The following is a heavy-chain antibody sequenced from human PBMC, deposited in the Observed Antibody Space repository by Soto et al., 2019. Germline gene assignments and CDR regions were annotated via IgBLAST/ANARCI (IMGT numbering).Heavy chain of an antibody. Sequence: QVQLVQSGAEVKKPGSSVKVSCKASGGTFSNYPISWVRQAPGQGLEWMGGIIPIFGTVNYAQKFQGRVTITADDSTSTAYVELSSLRSEDAAVYYCARGNHRWLQLWYFDLWGRGTLVTVSS. D-gene: IGHD5-12*01. V-gene: IGHV1-69*12. CDR2: IIPIFGTV. CDR1: GGTFSNYP. CDR3: ARGNHRWLQLWYFDL. J-gene: IGHJ2*01.